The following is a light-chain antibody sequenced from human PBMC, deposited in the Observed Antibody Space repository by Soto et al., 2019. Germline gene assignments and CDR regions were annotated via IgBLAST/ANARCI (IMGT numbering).Light chain of an antibody. Sequence: EILLTQSPATLSSSPWERATLSGRASQTVNSRLAWYQHKPGQAPRLLIYHTSNRATGIPGRFSGSGSGTDLTLSISRLEPEDFAVYYCQQYASSPLLTFGGGTKVDIK. V-gene: IGKV3-20*01. J-gene: IGKJ4*01. CDR1: QTVNSR. CDR2: HTS. CDR3: QQYASSPLLT.